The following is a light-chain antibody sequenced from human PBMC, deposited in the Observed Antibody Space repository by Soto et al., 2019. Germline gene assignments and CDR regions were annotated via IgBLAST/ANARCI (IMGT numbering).Light chain of an antibody. CDR1: RSNIGASYE. CDR3: QSYDSSLSGYV. Sequence: QSVLTQPPSVSGAPGQRVTISCTGSRSNIGASYEVHWYQQLPGRAPKLLIYGNNNRPSGVPDRFSGSKSGTSGSLAITGLQAEDEADYYCQSYDSSLSGYVFGTGTKVTVL. CDR2: GNN. J-gene: IGLJ1*01. V-gene: IGLV1-40*01.